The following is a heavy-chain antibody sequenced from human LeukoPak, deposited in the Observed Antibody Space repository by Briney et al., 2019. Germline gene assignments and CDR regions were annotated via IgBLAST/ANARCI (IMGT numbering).Heavy chain of an antibody. Sequence: GGSLRLSCAASGFTFSSYGMHWVRQTPGKGLEWVVFIRYDGSNKYYADSVKGRFTISRDNSKNTLYLQMNSLRAEDTAVYYCATPVRIVGVSDAFDIWGQGTMVTVSS. CDR3: ATPVRIVGVSDAFDI. V-gene: IGHV3-30*02. D-gene: IGHD1-26*01. J-gene: IGHJ3*02. CDR1: GFTFSSYG. CDR2: IRYDGSNK.